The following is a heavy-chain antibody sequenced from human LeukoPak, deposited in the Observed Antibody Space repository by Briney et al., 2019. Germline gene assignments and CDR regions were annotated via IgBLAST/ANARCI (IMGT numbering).Heavy chain of an antibody. Sequence: GGSLRLSCAASGFTFSSYAMNWVRQAPGKGPEWVSVISGSGATIDYGDSVKGRFTISRDNSKNTLHLQMNSLRAEDTAIYFCAMSLEWLSLFDYWGQGTLVTVSS. CDR2: ISGSGATI. D-gene: IGHD3-3*01. CDR1: GFTFSSYA. J-gene: IGHJ4*02. CDR3: AMSLEWLSLFDY. V-gene: IGHV3-23*01.